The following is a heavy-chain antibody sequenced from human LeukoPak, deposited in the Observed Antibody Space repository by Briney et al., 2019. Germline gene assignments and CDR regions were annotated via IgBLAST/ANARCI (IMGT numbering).Heavy chain of an antibody. CDR3: ARTYYYESSGYYFPFDI. CDR1: GGSISSSSYY. V-gene: IGHV4-39*01. CDR2: IYYSGST. D-gene: IGHD3-22*01. Sequence: PSETLSLTCTVSGGSISSSSYYWGWIRQPPGKGLEGIGRIYYSGSTYYNPSLKSRVTISVDTSKNQFSLKLSSVPAADTAVYYCARTYYYESSGYYFPFDIWGQGTMVTVSS. J-gene: IGHJ3*02.